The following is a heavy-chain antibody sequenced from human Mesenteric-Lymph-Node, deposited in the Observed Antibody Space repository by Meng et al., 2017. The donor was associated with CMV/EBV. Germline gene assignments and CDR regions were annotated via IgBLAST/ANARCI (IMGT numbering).Heavy chain of an antibody. D-gene: IGHD3-16*01. J-gene: IGHJ6*02. CDR3: ARGLKTSYYGMDV. V-gene: IGHV3-64*02. CDR2: ISSNGDNT. Sequence: GESLKISCAASGFTFSRYTMHWVRQAPGKGLEYVSAISSNGDNTYYADSVRGRFTISRDNSKNTLYLQMGSLRAEDMALYYCARGLKTSYYGMDVWGQGTTVTVSS. CDR1: GFTFSRYT.